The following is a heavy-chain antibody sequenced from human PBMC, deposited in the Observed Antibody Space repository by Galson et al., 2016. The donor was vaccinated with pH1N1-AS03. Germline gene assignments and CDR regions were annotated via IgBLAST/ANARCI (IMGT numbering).Heavy chain of an antibody. CDR3: AREEGGFGRNWLQTDAFAI. D-gene: IGHD3-9*01. Sequence: SLRLSCAASGFIFTHYSMHWVRQAPGKGLEWVAVMSYEGTTTYYADSVKGRFTISRDNSKNTLYLQMNSLRTEDTALYYCAREEGGFGRNWLQTDAFAIWGQGTMVTVSS. CDR2: MSYEGTTT. J-gene: IGHJ3*02. CDR1: GFIFTHYS. V-gene: IGHV3-30-3*01.